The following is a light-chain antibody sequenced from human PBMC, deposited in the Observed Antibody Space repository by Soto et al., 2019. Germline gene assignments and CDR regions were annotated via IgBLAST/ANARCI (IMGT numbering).Light chain of an antibody. CDR1: QSVSSD. V-gene: IGKV3-15*01. Sequence: IVMTQSPPTLSVSPGERATLSCRASQSVSSDLAWYQQKPGQAPRLLIYGASTRATGIPARFSGSGSGTEFTLTISSLQSEDFALYYCHQRQSWPRTFGQGTKVDI. J-gene: IGKJ1*01. CDR2: GAS. CDR3: HQRQSWPRT.